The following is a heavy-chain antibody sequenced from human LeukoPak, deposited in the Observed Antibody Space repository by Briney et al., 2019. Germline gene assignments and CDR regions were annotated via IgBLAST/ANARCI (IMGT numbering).Heavy chain of an antibody. CDR3: ARDLRQWLPPHGMDV. V-gene: IGHV1-2*02. CDR1: GYTFTGYY. Sequence: ASVQVSCKASGYTFTGYYMHWVRQAPGQGLEWMGWINPNSGGTNYAQKFQGRVTMTRDTSISTAYMELSRLRSDDTAVYYCARDLRQWLPPHGMDVWGQGTTVTVSS. D-gene: IGHD6-19*01. CDR2: INPNSGGT. J-gene: IGHJ6*02.